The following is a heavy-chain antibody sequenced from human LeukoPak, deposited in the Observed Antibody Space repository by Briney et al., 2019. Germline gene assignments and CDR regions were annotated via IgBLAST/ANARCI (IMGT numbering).Heavy chain of an antibody. D-gene: IGHD1-26*01. J-gene: IGHJ4*02. Sequence: PGGSLRLSCAASGFTFSSYWMSWVRQAPGKGLEWVANIKQDGSEKYYVDSVKGRFTTSRDNAKNSLYLQMNSLRAEDTAVYYCVRSGSYYIGFYFDYWGQGTLVTVSS. CDR1: GFTFSSYW. CDR2: IKQDGSEK. V-gene: IGHV3-7*01. CDR3: VRSGSYYIGFYFDY.